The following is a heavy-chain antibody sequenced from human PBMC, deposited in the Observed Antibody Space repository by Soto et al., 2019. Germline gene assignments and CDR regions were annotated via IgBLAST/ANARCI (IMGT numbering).Heavy chain of an antibody. J-gene: IGHJ6*02. Sequence: ASVKVSCKASGYTFTSYGISWVRQAPGQGLEWMGWISAYNGYTNYAQKLQGRVTMTTDTSTSTAYMELRSLRSDDTAVYYCARETTADGSQYYYYGLDVWGQGATVTVSS. CDR1: GYTFTSYG. V-gene: IGHV1-18*04. CDR3: ARETTADGSQYYYYGLDV. D-gene: IGHD2-21*02. CDR2: ISAYNGYT.